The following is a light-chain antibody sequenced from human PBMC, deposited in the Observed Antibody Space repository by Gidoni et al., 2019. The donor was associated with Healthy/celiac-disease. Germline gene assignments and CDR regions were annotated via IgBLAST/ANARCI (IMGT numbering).Light chain of an antibody. J-gene: IGKJ4*01. CDR1: QSVSSY. CDR3: QQRSSWPLT. Sequence: EIVLTQSPATLSLSPGERATLSCRASQSVSSYLAWYQQKPGQAPRLLIYDASNRATGTPARFSGSGSGTDFTLTISSLEPEDFAVYCCQQRSSWPLTFGGGTKVEIK. V-gene: IGKV3-11*01. CDR2: DAS.